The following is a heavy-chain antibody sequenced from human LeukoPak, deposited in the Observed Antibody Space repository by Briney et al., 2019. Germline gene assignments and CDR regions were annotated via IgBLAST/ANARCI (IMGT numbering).Heavy chain of an antibody. J-gene: IGHJ4*02. CDR2: ISYDGSNK. D-gene: IGHD2-15*01. V-gene: IGHV3-30*04. CDR1: GFTFSNYA. Sequence: GGSLRLSCAASGFTFSNYAIHWVRQAPGKGLEWVAVISYDGSNKYYADSVKGRLTISRDNSKNTLFLQMNSLRLEDTAVYYRARDPTYCSAGSCYSGYFDYWGQGTLVTVSS. CDR3: ARDPTYCSAGSCYSGYFDY.